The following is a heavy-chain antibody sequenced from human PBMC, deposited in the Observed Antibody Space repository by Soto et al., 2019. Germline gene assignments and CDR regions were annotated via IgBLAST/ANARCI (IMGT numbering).Heavy chain of an antibody. J-gene: IGHJ4*02. CDR2: ISAYNGNT. D-gene: IGHD6-13*01. Sequence: QVQLVQSGAEVKKPGASVKVSCKASGYTFSSYGISWVRQAPGQGLEWMGWISAYNGNTNYAQKLQGRVTTTTDTSTSTAYMELRSLRSDDTAVYYCARDSVGTDSSSWTGASDYWGQGTLVTVSS. V-gene: IGHV1-18*04. CDR1: GYTFSSYG. CDR3: ARDSVGTDSSSWTGASDY.